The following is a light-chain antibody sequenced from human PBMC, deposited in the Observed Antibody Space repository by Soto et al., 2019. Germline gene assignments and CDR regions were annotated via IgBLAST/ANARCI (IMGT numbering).Light chain of an antibody. Sequence: QSALTQPASVSGSPGQSIAISCTGTFSDVGGYDYVSWYQQHPDKAPKLMIYEVTKRPSGVSNRFSGSKSGNTASLTISGLQPEDEADYYCSSHTSGSTRVFGSGTKGTVL. CDR3: SSHTSGSTRV. V-gene: IGLV2-14*01. CDR1: FSDVGGYDY. CDR2: EVT. J-gene: IGLJ1*01.